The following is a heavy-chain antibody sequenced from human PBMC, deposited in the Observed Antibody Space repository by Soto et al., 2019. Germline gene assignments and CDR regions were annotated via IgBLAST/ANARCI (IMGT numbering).Heavy chain of an antibody. CDR2: IIPIFGTA. D-gene: IGHD5-18*01. CDR1: GGTFSSYA. V-gene: IGHV1-69*13. J-gene: IGHJ4*02. CDR3: ARDGHSYGHKLDY. Sequence: SVKVSCKASGGTFSSYAISWVRQAPGQGLEWMGGIIPIFGTANYAQKFQGRVTITADESTSTAYMELSSLRSEDTAVYYCARDGHSYGHKLDYWGQGTLVTVSS.